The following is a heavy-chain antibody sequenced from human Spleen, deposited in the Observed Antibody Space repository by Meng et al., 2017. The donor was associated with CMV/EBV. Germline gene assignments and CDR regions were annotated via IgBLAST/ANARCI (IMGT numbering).Heavy chain of an antibody. Sequence: SCKASGYPFSSYAIHWVRQAPGQRLEWMGWINNGNGDQKYSQKFQGRVTITRDTSASTAYMELSSLRSEDTAVYYCARGVGTLIIDYWGQGTLVTVSS. CDR2: INNGNGDQ. CDR1: GYPFSSYA. V-gene: IGHV1-3*04. D-gene: IGHD4-23*01. CDR3: ARGVGTLIIDY. J-gene: IGHJ4*02.